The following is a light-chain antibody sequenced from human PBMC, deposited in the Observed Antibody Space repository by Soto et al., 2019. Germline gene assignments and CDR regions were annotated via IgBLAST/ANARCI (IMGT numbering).Light chain of an antibody. Sequence: SALAQPASVSGSPGQSITISCTGTSSDVGRYNYVSWYQQRPGKAPKLMIHEVSYRPSGVSSRFSGSKSGNTASLTISGLQAEDEAEYHCCSYTNRATYVFGTGTKVTVL. J-gene: IGLJ1*01. CDR1: SSDVGRYNY. V-gene: IGLV2-14*01. CDR3: CSYTNRATYV. CDR2: EVS.